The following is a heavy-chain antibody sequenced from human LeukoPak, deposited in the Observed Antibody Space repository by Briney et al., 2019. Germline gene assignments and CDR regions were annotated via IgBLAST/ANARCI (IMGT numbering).Heavy chain of an antibody. CDR1: GGSISSGGYS. CDR3: ASSYCSSTSCLDY. V-gene: IGHV4-30-2*01. J-gene: IGHJ4*02. CDR2: IYHSGST. Sequence: PSQTLSLTCAVSGGSISSGGYSWRWIRQPPGKGLEWIGYIYHSGSTYYNPSLKSRVTISVDRSKNQFSLKLSSVTAADTAVYYCASSYCSSTSCLDYWGQGTLVTVSS. D-gene: IGHD2-2*01.